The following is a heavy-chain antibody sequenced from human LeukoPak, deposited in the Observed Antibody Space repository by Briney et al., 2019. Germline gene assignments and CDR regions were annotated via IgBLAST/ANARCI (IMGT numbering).Heavy chain of an antibody. CDR2: INPIGGST. V-gene: IGHV1-46*01. CDR1: GYTFTSYN. CDR3: ARGYGGVADAKSMGYFDY. D-gene: IGHD3-16*01. J-gene: IGHJ4*02. Sequence: ASVTVSCKASGYTFTSYNMHWLREAPGQGLEWMGIINPIGGSTSYSQTFQGRVTMTRDTSTSTVYMEVSSLTSEDTAVYYCARGYGGVADAKSMGYFDYWGQGTLVTVSS.